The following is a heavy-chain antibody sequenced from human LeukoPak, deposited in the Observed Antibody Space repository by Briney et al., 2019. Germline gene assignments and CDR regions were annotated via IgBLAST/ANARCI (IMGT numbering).Heavy chain of an antibody. V-gene: IGHV4-61*02. Sequence: SETLSLTCTVSGGSISSGSYYWSWIRQPAGKGLEWIGRIYTSGSTNYNPSLKSRVTISVDTSKNQFSLELSSVTAADTAVYYCARDGYSYGSDYWGQGTLVTVSS. CDR3: ARDGYSYGSDY. J-gene: IGHJ4*02. D-gene: IGHD5-18*01. CDR1: GGSISSGSYY. CDR2: IYTSGST.